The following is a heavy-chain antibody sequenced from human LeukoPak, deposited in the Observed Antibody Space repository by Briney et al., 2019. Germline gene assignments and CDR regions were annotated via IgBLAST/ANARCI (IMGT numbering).Heavy chain of an antibody. V-gene: IGHV1-8*01. J-gene: IGHJ3*02. CDR2: MNPNSGNT. CDR1: GYTFTSYD. CDR3: ARGSSPPNDYGDYVYAFDI. Sequence: ASVKVSCKASGYTFTSYDINWVRQATGQGLEWMGWMNPNSGNTGYAQKFQGRVTMTRNTSMSTAYMELSSLRSEDTAVYYCARGSSPPNDYGDYVYAFDIWGQGTMVTVSS. D-gene: IGHD4-17*01.